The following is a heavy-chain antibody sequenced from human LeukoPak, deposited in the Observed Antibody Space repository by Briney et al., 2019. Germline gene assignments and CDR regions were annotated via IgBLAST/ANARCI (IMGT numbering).Heavy chain of an antibody. CDR1: GDSVSSNTAA. V-gene: IGHV6-1*01. CDR2: THYRSRWYY. D-gene: IGHD3-10*01. CDR3: ARDPSGDQGLDS. J-gene: IGHJ4*02. Sequence: SQTLSLTCAISGDSVSSNTAAWYWIRQSPSRGLEWLGRTHYRSRWYYEYAVSVRSRITINADTSKNHFSLQLNSVTPDDTAVYYCARDPSGDQGLDSWGQGTLVTVSS.